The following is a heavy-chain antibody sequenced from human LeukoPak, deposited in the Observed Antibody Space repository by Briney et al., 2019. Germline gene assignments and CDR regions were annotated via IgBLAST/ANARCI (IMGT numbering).Heavy chain of an antibody. Sequence: SVKVSCKASGGTFSSYAISWVRQAPGQGLEWMGWIIPILGIANYAQKFQGRVTITADKSTSTAYMELSSLRSEDTAVYYCARAYGSGSLDYWGQGTLVTVSS. D-gene: IGHD3-10*01. V-gene: IGHV1-69*10. CDR1: GGTFSSYA. J-gene: IGHJ4*02. CDR3: ARAYGSGSLDY. CDR2: IIPILGIA.